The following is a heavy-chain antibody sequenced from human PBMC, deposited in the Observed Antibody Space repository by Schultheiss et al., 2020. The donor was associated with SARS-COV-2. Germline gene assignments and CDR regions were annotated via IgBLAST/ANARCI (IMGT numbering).Heavy chain of an antibody. Sequence: SETLSLTCTVSGGSISSYYWSWIRQPPGKGLEWIGSIYYSGSTNYNPSLKSRVTISVDTSKNQFSLKLSSVTAADTAVYYCARVMIAAPSHAFDIWGQGTMVTVSS. CDR2: IYYSGST. D-gene: IGHD6-6*01. J-gene: IGHJ3*02. CDR3: ARVMIAAPSHAFDI. CDR1: GGSISSYY. V-gene: IGHV4-59*12.